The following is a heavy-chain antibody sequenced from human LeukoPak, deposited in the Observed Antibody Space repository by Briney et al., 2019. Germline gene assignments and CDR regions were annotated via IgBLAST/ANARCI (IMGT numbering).Heavy chain of an antibody. CDR2: IYPGGTT. V-gene: IGHV4-4*07. J-gene: IGHJ4*02. D-gene: IGHD2-21*01. CDR3: ARDLLW. CDR1: GGSISSYY. Sequence: SEILSLTCTVSGGSISSYYWSWIRQPAGKGLEWIGHIYPGGTTSYNPSLKSRVTMSVDTSKNQFSLRLTSVIAADTAVYYCARDLLWWGQGTLVTVSS.